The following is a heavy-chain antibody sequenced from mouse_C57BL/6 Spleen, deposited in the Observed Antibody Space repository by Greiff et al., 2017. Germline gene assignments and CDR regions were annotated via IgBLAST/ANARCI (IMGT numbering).Heavy chain of an antibody. V-gene: IGHV1-15*01. Sequence: QVQLKQSGAELVRPGASVTLSCKASGYTFTDYEMHWVKQTPVHGLEWIGAIDPETGGTAYNQKFKGKAILTADKSSSTAYMVLRSLTSEDSAVYYCTRSTGTRYWGQGTTLTVSS. CDR1: GYTFTDYE. CDR3: TRSTGTRY. CDR2: IDPETGGT. D-gene: IGHD4-1*02. J-gene: IGHJ2*01.